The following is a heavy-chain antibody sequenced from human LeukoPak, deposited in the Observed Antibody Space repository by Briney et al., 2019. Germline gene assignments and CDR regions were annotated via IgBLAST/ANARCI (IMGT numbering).Heavy chain of an antibody. CDR1: GYAFTSYY. V-gene: IGHV1-46*01. Sequence: ASVKVSCKASGYAFTSYYMHWVRQAPGQGLEWMGIINPSGGSTSNAQKFQGRVTMTRDMSTSTVYMELSSLRSEDTAVYYCARDGALLGISSPHPRYYYYYYYMDVWGKGTTVTVSS. CDR3: ARDGALLGISSPHPRYYYYYYYMDV. J-gene: IGHJ6*03. CDR2: INPSGGST. D-gene: IGHD6-13*01.